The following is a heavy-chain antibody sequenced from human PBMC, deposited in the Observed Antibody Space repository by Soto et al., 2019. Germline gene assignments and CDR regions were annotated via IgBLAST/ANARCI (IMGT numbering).Heavy chain of an antibody. CDR1: DGSISSGGYY. D-gene: IGHD3-10*01. CDR3: ARSTPPVRTFAFDI. CDR2: IYYSGST. Sequence: SETLSLTCTVSDGSISSGGYYWSWIRQHPGKGLEWIGYIYYSGSTYYNPSLKSRVTISVDTSKNQFSLKLSSVTAADTAVYYCARSTPPVRTFAFDIWGQGTMVTV. V-gene: IGHV4-31*03. J-gene: IGHJ3*02.